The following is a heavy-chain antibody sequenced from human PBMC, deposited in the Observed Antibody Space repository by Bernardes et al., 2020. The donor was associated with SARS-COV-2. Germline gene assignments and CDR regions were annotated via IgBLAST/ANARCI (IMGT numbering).Heavy chain of an antibody. CDR2: IGKT. J-gene: IGHJ5*02. CDR3: ARVIHHGSGSYFDP. Sequence: IGKTNSNPSPTSRVTISVDTSKNQLSLKLSSVTAADTAVYYCARVIHHGSGSYFDPWGQGTLVTVSS. D-gene: IGHD3-10*01. V-gene: IGHV4-59*01.